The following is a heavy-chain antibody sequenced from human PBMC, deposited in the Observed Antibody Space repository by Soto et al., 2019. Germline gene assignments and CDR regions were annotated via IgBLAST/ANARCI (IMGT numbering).Heavy chain of an antibody. CDR1: GFTFSSYA. V-gene: IGHV3-30*04. Sequence: GGSLRLSCAASGFTFSSYAMHWVRQAPGKGLEWVAVISYDGSNKYYADSVKGRFTISRDNSKNTLYLQMNSLRAEDTAVYYCACTEAAGAFDIWGQGTMVTVSS. CDR2: ISYDGSNK. D-gene: IGHD6-13*01. CDR3: ACTEAAGAFDI. J-gene: IGHJ3*02.